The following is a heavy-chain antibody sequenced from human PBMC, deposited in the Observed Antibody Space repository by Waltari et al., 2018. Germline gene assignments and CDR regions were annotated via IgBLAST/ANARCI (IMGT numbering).Heavy chain of an antibody. D-gene: IGHD1-26*01. CDR1: GFPFSNYA. CDR2: ISSGGTNT. V-gene: IGHV3-23*01. Sequence: EVQLLASGGGLVQPGGSLRLSCAAAGFPFSNYALGWVRQAPGKGLEWVSTISSGGTNTNYADSVKGRLTISRDNSKNTLYLQMNSLRAEDTAIYYCAKDQGVSGTELFDSWGQGTLVTVSS. J-gene: IGHJ4*02. CDR3: AKDQGVSGTELFDS.